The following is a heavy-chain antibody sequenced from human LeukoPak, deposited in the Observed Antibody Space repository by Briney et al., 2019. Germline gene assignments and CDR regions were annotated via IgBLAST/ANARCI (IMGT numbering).Heavy chain of an antibody. CDR1: GGSFSGCY. CDR2: INHSGST. D-gene: IGHD3-22*01. Sequence: PSETLSLTCAVYGGSFSGCYWSWIRQPPGKGLEWIGEINHSGSTNYNPSLKSRVTISVDTSKNQFSLKPSSVTAADTAVYYCARHYPFAYYDSSGYPYYFDYWGQGTLVTVSS. J-gene: IGHJ4*02. V-gene: IGHV4-34*01. CDR3: ARHYPFAYYDSSGYPYYFDY.